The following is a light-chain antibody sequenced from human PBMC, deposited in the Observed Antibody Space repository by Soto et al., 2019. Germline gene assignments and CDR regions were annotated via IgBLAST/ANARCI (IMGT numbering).Light chain of an antibody. V-gene: IGKV3-20*01. J-gene: IGKJ4*01. Sequence: EIVLTQSPGTLSLSPGERATLSCRASQSVSSSYLAWYQQKPGQAPRLLIYGASSRATGIPDRFSGSGSGTDFTLPISRLEPEDVAVYYCQQYGSSPRTFGGGTKVEIK. CDR3: QQYGSSPRT. CDR2: GAS. CDR1: QSVSSSY.